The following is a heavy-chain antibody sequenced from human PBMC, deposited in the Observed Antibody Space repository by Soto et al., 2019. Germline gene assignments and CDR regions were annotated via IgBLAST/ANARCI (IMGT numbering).Heavy chain of an antibody. CDR1: GFTFSSYA. D-gene: IGHD6-13*01. CDR3: AKDIASSSWYENWFDP. V-gene: IGHV3-23*01. J-gene: IGHJ5*02. CDR2: ISGSGGST. Sequence: GGSLRLSCAASGFTFSSYAMSWVRQAPGKGLEWVSAISGSGGSTYYADSVKGRFTISRDNSKNTLYLQMNSLRAEDTAVYYCAKDIASSSWYENWFDPWGQGTLVTVSS.